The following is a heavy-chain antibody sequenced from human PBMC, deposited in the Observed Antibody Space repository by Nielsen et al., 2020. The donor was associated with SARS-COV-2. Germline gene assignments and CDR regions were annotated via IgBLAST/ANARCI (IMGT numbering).Heavy chain of an antibody. Sequence: GSLRLSCTVSGGSISSDYWSWIRQPPGKGLEWIGYISYSDTTNYNPSLMSRVTISLDTSKNQFSLKLSSVTAADTAMYYCANGGRVLSSLDYWGQGTLVTVSS. CDR1: GGSISSDY. CDR3: ANGGRVLSSLDY. J-gene: IGHJ4*02. V-gene: IGHV4-59*13. D-gene: IGHD3-16*01. CDR2: ISYSDTT.